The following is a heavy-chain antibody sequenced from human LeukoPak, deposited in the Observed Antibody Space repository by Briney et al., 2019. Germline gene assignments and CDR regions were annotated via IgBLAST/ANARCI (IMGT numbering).Heavy chain of an antibody. Sequence: PSETLSLTCAVSGYSISSGYYWGWIRQPPGKGLEWIGEINHSGSTNYNPSLKSRVTISVDTSKNQFSLKLSSVTAADTAVYYCARGGLSSSWFDPWGQGTLVTVSS. D-gene: IGHD6-13*01. J-gene: IGHJ5*02. CDR2: INHSGST. CDR1: GYSISSGYY. V-gene: IGHV4-38-2*01. CDR3: ARGGLSSSWFDP.